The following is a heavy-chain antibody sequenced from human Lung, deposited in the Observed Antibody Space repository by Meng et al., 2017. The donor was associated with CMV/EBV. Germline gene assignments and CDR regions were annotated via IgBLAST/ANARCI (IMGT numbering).Heavy chain of an antibody. Sequence: LXLTXAASGVTFSSYAMSWVRQAPGKGLEWVSAISGSGGSTYYADSVKGRFTISRDNSENTLYLQMNNLRAEDTAVYYCTKDTIFGVNLDYWGQGTLVTVSS. J-gene: IGHJ4*02. CDR3: TKDTIFGVNLDY. D-gene: IGHD3-3*01. CDR2: ISGSGGST. CDR1: GVTFSSYA. V-gene: IGHV3-23*01.